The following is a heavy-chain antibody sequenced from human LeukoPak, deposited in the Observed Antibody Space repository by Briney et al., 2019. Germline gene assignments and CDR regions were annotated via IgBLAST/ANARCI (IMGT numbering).Heavy chain of an antibody. CDR2: IYYSGST. V-gene: IGHV4-59*08. CDR1: GGSIRNYY. Sequence: NPSETLSLTCTVSGGSIRNYYWSGFRQPPGKGLEWIGYIYYSGSTNYSPSLKSRVTISVDTSKNQFSLKLTSVTAADTAVYYCARHGGGAADFHYWGQGTLVTVSS. J-gene: IGHJ4*02. D-gene: IGHD3-16*01. CDR3: ARHGGGAADFHY.